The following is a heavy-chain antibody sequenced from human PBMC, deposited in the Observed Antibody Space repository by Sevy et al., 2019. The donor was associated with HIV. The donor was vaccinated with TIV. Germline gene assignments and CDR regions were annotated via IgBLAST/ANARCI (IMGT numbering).Heavy chain of an antibody. CDR3: ATVNYGSRNYFWDY. J-gene: IGHJ4*02. CDR2: INPYSGDT. CDR1: GYTFTDYY. Sequence: ASVKVSCKASGYTFTDYYIHWVRQAPGQGLEWMGWINPYSGDTYYAHSFQGRVTMTRDTSINTAYLDLNRLKSDDTAVYYCATVNYGSRNYFWDYWGQGTLVTVSS. V-gene: IGHV1-2*02. D-gene: IGHD3-10*01.